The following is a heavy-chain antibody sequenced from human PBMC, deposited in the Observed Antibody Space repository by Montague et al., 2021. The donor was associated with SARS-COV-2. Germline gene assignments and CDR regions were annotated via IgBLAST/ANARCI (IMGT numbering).Heavy chain of an antibody. J-gene: IGHJ6*02. CDR3: ANFRRTQLLFGTLYYGMDV. Sequence: SETLSLTCAVYGGSSSGYYWSWIRQPPEKGLEWIGEINQSGRTNNNPSLKSRVIISVDTSKNQFSLRLSSVTAADTAVYYCANFRRTQLLFGTLYYGMDVWGQGTTVTVSS. CDR1: GGSSSGYY. V-gene: IGHV4-34*01. D-gene: IGHD2-2*01. CDR2: INQSGRT.